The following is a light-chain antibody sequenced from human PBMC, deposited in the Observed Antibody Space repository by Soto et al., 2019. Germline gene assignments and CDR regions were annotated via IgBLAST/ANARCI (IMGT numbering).Light chain of an antibody. Sequence: QSVLTQPPSASGTPGQTVTISCSGSISNLGSNFVFWYQQLPGAATTLLISSNDQRPPAVPDRFSCSKSGTSASLAISGLRSEDEADYHYAACYDSMSSAVFGGGTKLTVL. J-gene: IGLJ3*02. CDR1: ISNLGSNF. CDR2: SND. CDR3: AACYDSMSSAV. V-gene: IGLV1-47*02.